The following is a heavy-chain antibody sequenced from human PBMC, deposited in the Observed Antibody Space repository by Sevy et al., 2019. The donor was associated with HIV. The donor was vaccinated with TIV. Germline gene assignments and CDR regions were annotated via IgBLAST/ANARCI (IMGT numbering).Heavy chain of an antibody. J-gene: IGHJ6*03. Sequence: GESLKISCKGSGYSFTSYWIGWVRQMPGKGLEWMGIICPGDSDTRYSPSFQGQVTISADKSISTAYLQWSSLKASDTAMYYRAIHVADYGDYGPEVEHEYYYYMDVWGKGTTVTVSS. V-gene: IGHV5-51*01. CDR1: GYSFTSYW. CDR2: ICPGDSDT. CDR3: AIHVADYGDYGPEVEHEYYYYMDV. D-gene: IGHD4-17*01.